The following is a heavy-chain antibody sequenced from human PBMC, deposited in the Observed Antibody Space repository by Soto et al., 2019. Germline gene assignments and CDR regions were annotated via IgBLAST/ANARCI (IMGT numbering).Heavy chain of an antibody. CDR1: GGTFSSYA. Sequence: SVKVSCKASGGTFSSYAISWVRQAPGQGLEWMGGIIPIFGTANCAQKFQGRVTITADESTSTAYMELSSLRSEDTAVYYCARGKQLVQSSGYYGMDVWGQGTTVTVSS. V-gene: IGHV1-69*13. CDR3: ARGKQLVQSSGYYGMDV. D-gene: IGHD6-6*01. J-gene: IGHJ6*02. CDR2: IIPIFGTA.